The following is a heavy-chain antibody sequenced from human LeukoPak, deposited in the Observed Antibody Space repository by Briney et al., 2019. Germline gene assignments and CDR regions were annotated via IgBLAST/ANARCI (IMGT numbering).Heavy chain of an antibody. CDR1: GFTFSSYA. CDR2: ISGSGGST. CDR3: AKDLPYYDILTGYFTH. Sequence: GGSLRLSCAASGFTFSSYAMSWVRQAPGKGLEWVSAISGSGGSTCYADSVKGRFTISRDNSKNTLYLQMNSLRAEDTAVYYCAKDLPYYDILTGYFTHWGQGTLVTVSS. J-gene: IGHJ4*02. V-gene: IGHV3-23*01. D-gene: IGHD3-9*01.